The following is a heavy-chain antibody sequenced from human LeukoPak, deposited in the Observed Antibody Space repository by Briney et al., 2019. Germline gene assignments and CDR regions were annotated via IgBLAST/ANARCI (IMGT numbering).Heavy chain of an antibody. CDR3: ASAYPAYCGGDCVGYFDY. Sequence: SETLSLTCTVSGGSISSYYWSWIRQPAGKGLEWIGRIYTSGSTNYNPSLKSRVTMSVDTSKNQFSLKLSSVTAADTAVYYCASAYPAYCGGDCVGYFDYWGQGTLVTVSS. CDR2: IYTSGST. V-gene: IGHV4-4*07. J-gene: IGHJ4*02. CDR1: GGSISSYY. D-gene: IGHD2-21*02.